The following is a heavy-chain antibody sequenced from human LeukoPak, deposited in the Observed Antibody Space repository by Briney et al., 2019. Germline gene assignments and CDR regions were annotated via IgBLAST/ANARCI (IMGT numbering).Heavy chain of an antibody. CDR3: ARRSGSYYDY. CDR1: GGSISSYY. J-gene: IGHJ4*02. CDR2: INYSGST. D-gene: IGHD1-26*01. V-gene: IGHV4-59*01. Sequence: PSETLSLTCTVSGGSISSYYWSWIRQPPGKGLEWIGYINYSGSTNYNPSLKSRVTISVDTSKNQFSLNLSSVTAADTAVYYCARRSGSYYDYRGQGTLVTVSS.